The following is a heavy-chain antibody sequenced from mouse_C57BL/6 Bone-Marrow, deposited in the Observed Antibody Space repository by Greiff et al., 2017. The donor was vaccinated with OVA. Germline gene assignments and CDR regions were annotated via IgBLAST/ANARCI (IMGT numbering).Heavy chain of an antibody. CDR2: ISNLAYSI. CDR1: GFTFSDYG. Sequence: EVKLVESGGGLVQPGGSLKLSCAASGFTFSDYGMAWVRQAPRKGPEWVAFISNLAYSIYYADTVTGRFTISRENAKNTLYLEMSSLRSEDTAMYYCARHNGNYRYFDVWGTGTTVTVSS. V-gene: IGHV5-15*01. J-gene: IGHJ1*03. CDR3: ARHNGNYRYFDV. D-gene: IGHD2-1*01.